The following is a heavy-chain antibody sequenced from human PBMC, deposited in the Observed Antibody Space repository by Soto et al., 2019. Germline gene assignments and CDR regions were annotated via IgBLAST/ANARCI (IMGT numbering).Heavy chain of an antibody. J-gene: IGHJ4*02. Sequence: GGSLRLSCAASGFSFSISPMHWVRQAPGKGPEWVALISYDGTNKFYADPVKGRFTISRDNSKSTLYLQVDSLRPEDAAVYYCARDPKTSGGQHWAFNYFDSWGQGTLVTVSS. CDR1: GFSFSISP. D-gene: IGHD7-27*01. CDR3: ARDPKTSGGQHWAFNYFDS. V-gene: IGHV3-30-3*01. CDR2: ISYDGTNK.